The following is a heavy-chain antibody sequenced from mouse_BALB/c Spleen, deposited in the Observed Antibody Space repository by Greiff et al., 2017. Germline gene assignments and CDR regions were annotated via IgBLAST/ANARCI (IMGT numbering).Heavy chain of an antibody. Sequence: VQLQQPGAELVRPGASVKLSCKASGYTFTSYWINWVKQRPGQGLEWIGNIYPSDSYTNYNQKFKDKATLTVDKSSSTAYMQLSSPTSEDSAVYYCTRDKYFDVWGAGTTVTVSS. J-gene: IGHJ1*01. CDR2: IYPSDSYT. CDR1: GYTFTSYW. V-gene: IGHV1-69*02. CDR3: TRDKYFDV.